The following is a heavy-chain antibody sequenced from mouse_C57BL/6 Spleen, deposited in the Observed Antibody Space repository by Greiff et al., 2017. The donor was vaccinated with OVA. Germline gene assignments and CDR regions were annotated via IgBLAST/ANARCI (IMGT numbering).Heavy chain of an antibody. D-gene: IGHD2-5*01. CDR1: GFNIKDDY. V-gene: IGHV14-4*01. CDR2: IDPENGDT. Sequence: VQLKQSGAELVRPGASVKLSCTASGFNIKDDYMHWVKQRPEQGLEWIGWIDPENGDTEYASKFQGKATITADTSSNTAYLQLSSLTSEDAAVYYCTTEQAYYSNTRYFDDWGTGTTVTVSS. CDR3: TTEQAYYSNTRYFDD. J-gene: IGHJ1*03.